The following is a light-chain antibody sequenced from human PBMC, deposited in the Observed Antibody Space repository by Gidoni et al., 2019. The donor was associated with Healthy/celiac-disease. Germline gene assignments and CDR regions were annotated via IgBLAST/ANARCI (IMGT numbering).Light chain of an antibody. V-gene: IGLV3-1*01. Sequence: SYELTQPPSVSVSPGQTASITGSGDKLGDKYACWYQQKPGPSPVLVIYQDSKRPSGIPARFSGSNSGNTATLTISGTQAMDEADYYCQAWDSSTVVFGGGTKLTVL. CDR1: KLGDKY. J-gene: IGLJ2*01. CDR3: QAWDSSTVV. CDR2: QDS.